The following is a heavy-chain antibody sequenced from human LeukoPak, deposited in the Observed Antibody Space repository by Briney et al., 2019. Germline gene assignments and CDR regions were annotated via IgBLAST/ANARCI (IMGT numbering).Heavy chain of an antibody. J-gene: IGHJ4*02. CDR1: GGSISSSSYY. Sequence: PSETLSLTXTVSGGSISSSSYYWGWIRQPPGKGLEWIGSIYYSGSTYYNPSLKSRVTISVDTSKNQFSLKLSSVTAADTAVYYCARHYYDSSGRKPYYFDYWGQGTLVTVSS. CDR2: IYYSGST. D-gene: IGHD3-22*01. V-gene: IGHV4-39*01. CDR3: ARHYYDSSGRKPYYFDY.